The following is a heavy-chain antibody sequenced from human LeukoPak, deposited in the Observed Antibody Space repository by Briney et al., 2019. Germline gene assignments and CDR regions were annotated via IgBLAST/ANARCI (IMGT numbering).Heavy chain of an antibody. CDR2: LNWNGGST. D-gene: IGHD3-10*01. Sequence: GGSLRPSCAASGFTFNDYGMTWVRQAPGKGLEWVCGLNWNGGSTGYADSVKGRFTISRDNAKNSLYLQMNSLGAEDTALYYCARFGCQGLGYYYYMDVWGKGTTVTVSS. V-gene: IGHV3-20*04. CDR1: GFTFNDYG. CDR3: ARFGCQGLGYYYYMDV. J-gene: IGHJ6*03.